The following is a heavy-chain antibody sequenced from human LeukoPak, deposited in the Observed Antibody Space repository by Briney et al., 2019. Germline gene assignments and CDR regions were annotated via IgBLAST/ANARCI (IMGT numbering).Heavy chain of an antibody. CDR2: ISSNGGST. D-gene: IGHD5-12*01. CDR3: VRGLRNNWFDP. CDR1: GFTFSSYA. J-gene: IGHJ5*02. Sequence: GGSLRLSCAASGFTFSSYAMHWVRPAPGKGLEYVSAISSNGGSTYYVNSVKGRFTISRDNSKNTLYLQMGSLRAEDMAVYYCVRGLRNNWFDPWGQGTLVTVSS. V-gene: IGHV3-64*01.